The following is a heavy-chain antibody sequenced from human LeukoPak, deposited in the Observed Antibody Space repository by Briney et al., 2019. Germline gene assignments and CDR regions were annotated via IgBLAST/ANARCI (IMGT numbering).Heavy chain of an antibody. Sequence: GGSLRLSCAASGFTFSSYGMHWVRQAPGKGLEWVAFIRYDGSNKYYADSVKGRFTISRDNSKNTLYLQMNSLRAEDTAVYYCANGLQQENHAFDYWGQGTLVTVSS. CDR3: ANGLQQENHAFDY. V-gene: IGHV3-30*02. J-gene: IGHJ4*02. CDR2: IRYDGSNK. CDR1: GFTFSSYG. D-gene: IGHD4-11*01.